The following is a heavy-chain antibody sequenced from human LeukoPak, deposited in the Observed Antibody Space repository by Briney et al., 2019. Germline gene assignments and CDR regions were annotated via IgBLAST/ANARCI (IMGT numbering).Heavy chain of an antibody. Sequence: SETLSLTCAVSGGSISSGGYSWRWIRQPPGKGLEWIGYIYHSGSTYYNPSLKSRVTISVDRSKNQFSLKLSSVTAADTAVYYCARKEVGFDHWGQGTLVTVSS. V-gene: IGHV4-30-2*01. CDR1: GGSISSGGYS. J-gene: IGHJ5*02. D-gene: IGHD2-15*01. CDR2: IYHSGST. CDR3: ARKEVGFDH.